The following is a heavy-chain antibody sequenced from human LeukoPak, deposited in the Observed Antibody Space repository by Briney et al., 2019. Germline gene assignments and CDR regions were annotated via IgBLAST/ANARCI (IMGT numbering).Heavy chain of an antibody. CDR3: AKDVGKWESLHFFDY. D-gene: IGHD1-26*01. Sequence: GGSLRLSCAASGFTFRNYVIHWVRQAPGKGLEWISGISGSGASTYYADSVKGRFTISRDDSRNTLYLQMNSLRGDDTAVYYCAKDVGKWESLHFFDYWGQGTLVTVSS. J-gene: IGHJ4*02. V-gene: IGHV3-23*01. CDR1: GFTFRNYV. CDR2: ISGSGAST.